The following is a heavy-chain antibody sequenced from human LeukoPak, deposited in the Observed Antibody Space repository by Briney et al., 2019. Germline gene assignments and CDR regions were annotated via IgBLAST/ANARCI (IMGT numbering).Heavy chain of an antibody. CDR1: GFTFSSYA. V-gene: IGHV3-30-3*01. J-gene: IGHJ4*02. CDR3: AKVGLNSSSWYGGLFDY. CDR2: ISYDGSNK. Sequence: GGSLRLSCAASGFTFSSYAMHWVRQAPGKGLEWVAVISYDGSNKYYADSVKGRFTISRDNSKNTLYLQMNSLRAEDTAVYYCAKVGLNSSSWYGGLFDYWGQGTLVTVSS. D-gene: IGHD6-13*01.